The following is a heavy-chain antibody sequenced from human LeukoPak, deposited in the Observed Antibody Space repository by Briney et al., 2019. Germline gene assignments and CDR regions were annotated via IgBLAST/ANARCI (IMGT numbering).Heavy chain of an antibody. CDR2: INPNSGGT. J-gene: IGHJ1*01. CDR1: GYTFTGYY. Sequence: ASVKVSCKASGYTFTGYYMHWVRQAPGQGLEWMGWINPNSGGTNYAQKFQGRVTMTRDTSFSTAYMELSRLRSDDTAVYYCARYDYSNLDMAEYFQHWGQGTLVTVSS. V-gene: IGHV1-2*02. D-gene: IGHD4-11*01. CDR3: ARYDYSNLDMAEYFQH.